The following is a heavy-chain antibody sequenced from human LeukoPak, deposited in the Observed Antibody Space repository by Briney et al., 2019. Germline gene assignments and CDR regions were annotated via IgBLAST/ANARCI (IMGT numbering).Heavy chain of an antibody. CDR3: ARDPYDSGGTNWFDP. D-gene: IGHD3-22*01. CDR2: IIPIFGTA. Sequence: SVKVSCKASGGTFSSYAISWVRQAPGQGLEWMGGIIPIFGTANYAQKFQGRVTITADESTSTAYMELSSLRSDDTAVYYCARDPYDSGGTNWFDPWGQGTLVTVSS. V-gene: IGHV1-69*01. CDR1: GGTFSSYA. J-gene: IGHJ5*02.